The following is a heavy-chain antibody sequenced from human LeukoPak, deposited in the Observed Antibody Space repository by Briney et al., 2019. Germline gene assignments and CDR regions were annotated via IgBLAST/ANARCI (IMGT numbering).Heavy chain of an antibody. Sequence: SETLSLTCTVSGGSISSGSYYWSWIRQPAGKGLEWIGRIYTSGSTNYNPSLKSRVTISVDTSKNQFSLKLSSVTAADTAVYYCARVAGSGSYPYYYYYMDVWGKGTTVTVSS. CDR2: IYTSGST. CDR1: GGSISSGSYY. D-gene: IGHD3-10*01. J-gene: IGHJ6*03. V-gene: IGHV4-61*02. CDR3: ARVAGSGSYPYYYYYMDV.